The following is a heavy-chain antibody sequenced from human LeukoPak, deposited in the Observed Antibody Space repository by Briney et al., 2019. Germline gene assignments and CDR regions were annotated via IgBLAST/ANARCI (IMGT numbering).Heavy chain of an antibody. V-gene: IGHV7-4-1*02. CDR2: INTNTGNP. CDR3: AREETIFGVVTDAFDI. CDR1: GYTFTSYA. Sequence: ASVKVSCKASGYTFTSYAMNWVRQAPGQGLEWMGWINTNTGNPTYAQGFTGRFVFSLDTSVSTAYLQISSLKAEDTAVYYCAREETIFGVVTDAFDIWGQGTMVTVSS. J-gene: IGHJ3*02. D-gene: IGHD3-3*01.